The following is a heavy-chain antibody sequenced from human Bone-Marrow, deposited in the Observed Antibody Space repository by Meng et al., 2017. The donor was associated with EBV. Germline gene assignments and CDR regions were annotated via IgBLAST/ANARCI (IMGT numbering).Heavy chain of an antibody. CDR3: ARVDDYGDYRGSKTLDY. CDR1: GYPFTSYS. D-gene: IGHD4-17*01. Sequence: VQLVQSGAEVKKPGASVKISSKPSGYPFTSYSILWVRQAPGQGPEWMGWISTYTGNTDFAQRLQGRVSMTTDTSTSTAYMELRRLRSDDTAVYYCARVDDYGDYRGSKTLDYWGQGTLVTVSS. J-gene: IGHJ4*02. CDR2: ISTYTGNT. V-gene: IGHV1-18*04.